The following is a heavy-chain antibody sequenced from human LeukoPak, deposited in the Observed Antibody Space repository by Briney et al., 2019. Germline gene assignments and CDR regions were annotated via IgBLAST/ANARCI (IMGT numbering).Heavy chain of an antibody. CDR1: GGSMSSSCYY. V-gene: IGHV4-39*07. CDR3: ARAQQLVNWYFDL. CDR2: IYHSGST. D-gene: IGHD6-13*01. Sequence: PSETLSLTCTVSGGSMSSSCYYWGWLRQAPGQGLKWIVDIYHSGSTYYNPSLKSRVTISVDTSKNQFSLKLSSVTAADTAVYYCARAQQLVNWYFDLWGRGTLVTVSS. J-gene: IGHJ2*01.